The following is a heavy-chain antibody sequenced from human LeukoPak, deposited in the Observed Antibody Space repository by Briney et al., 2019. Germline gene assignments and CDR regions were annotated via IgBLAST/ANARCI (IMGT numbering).Heavy chain of an antibody. CDR3: ARDVPATIFGVVILDYFDY. CDR1: GYTFTSYY. D-gene: IGHD3-3*01. Sequence: ASVKVSCKASGYTFTSYYMHWVRQAPGQGLEWMGIINPSGGSTSYAQKFQGRVTMTRDTSKNQFSLKLSSVTAADTAVYYCARDVPATIFGVVILDYFDYWGQGTLVTVSS. V-gene: IGHV1-46*01. CDR2: INPSGGST. J-gene: IGHJ4*02.